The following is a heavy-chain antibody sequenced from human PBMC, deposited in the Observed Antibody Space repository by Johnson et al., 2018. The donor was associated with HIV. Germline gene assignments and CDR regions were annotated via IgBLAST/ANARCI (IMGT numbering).Heavy chain of an antibody. CDR3: ARALLSASTIGAFDI. V-gene: IGHV3-53*01. D-gene: IGHD5-24*01. Sequence: VQPVESGGDLIQPGASLRLSCAASRFTVSSNYMSWVRQAPGQGLEWVSVIYSGGSTYYADPVKGPFTISRDNSKNTLYLQMNSLRAEDTAVYYCARALLSASTIGAFDIWGQGTMVTVSS. CDR1: RFTVSSNY. CDR2: IYSGGST. J-gene: IGHJ3*02.